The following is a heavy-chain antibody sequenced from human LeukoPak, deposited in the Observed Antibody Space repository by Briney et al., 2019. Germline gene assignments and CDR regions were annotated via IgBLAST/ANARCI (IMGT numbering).Heavy chain of an antibody. D-gene: IGHD3-10*01. CDR1: GGSFSGYY. CDR2: INHSGST. Sequence: PSETLSLTCAVYGGSFSGYYWSWIRQPPGKGLEWIGEINHSGSTNYNPSLKSRVTISVDTSKNQFSLELSSVTAADTAVYYCARGDYYGSGSPLDYWGQGTLVTVSS. CDR3: ARGDYYGSGSPLDY. V-gene: IGHV4-34*01. J-gene: IGHJ4*02.